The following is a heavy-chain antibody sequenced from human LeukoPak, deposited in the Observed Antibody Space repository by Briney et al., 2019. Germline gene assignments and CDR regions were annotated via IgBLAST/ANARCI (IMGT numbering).Heavy chain of an antibody. V-gene: IGHV4-39*01. Sequence: SETLSLTCSVSGGSIVSSTFYWGWVRQPPGKGLEWIGIIHHSGSTYYNSSLKSRVTISVDTSKNTLSLKLSSVTAADTAVYYCASLRAPYSSSWYGHYFDYWGQGTLVTVSS. CDR2: IHHSGST. D-gene: IGHD6-13*01. CDR3: ASLRAPYSSSWYGHYFDY. J-gene: IGHJ4*02. CDR1: GGSIVSSTFY.